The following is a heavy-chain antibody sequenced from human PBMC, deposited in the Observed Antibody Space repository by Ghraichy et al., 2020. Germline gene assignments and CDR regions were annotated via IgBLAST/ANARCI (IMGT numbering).Heavy chain of an antibody. D-gene: IGHD5-12*01. V-gene: IGHV1-18*01. CDR2: ISAYNGNT. CDR1: GYTFTSYG. J-gene: IGHJ4*02. CDR3: ARGYSGYDQRLNY. Sequence: GESLNISCKASGYTFTSYGISWVRQAPGQGLEWMGWISAYNGNTNYAQKLQGRVTMTTDTSTSTAYMELRSLRSDDTAVYYCARGYSGYDQRLNYWGQGTLVTVSS.